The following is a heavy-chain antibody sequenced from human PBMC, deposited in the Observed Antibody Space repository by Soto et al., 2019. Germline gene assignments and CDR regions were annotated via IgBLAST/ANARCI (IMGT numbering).Heavy chain of an antibody. D-gene: IGHD3-9*01. Sequence: GGSLRLSCAASEFTFSTYAMSWVRQAPGKGLEWVTSIGSGGSPTYYADSVKGRFTISRDNSKNTLYLQMNSLRAEDTAVYYCAKGALSTYFDWGQGTLVTVSS. V-gene: IGHV3-23*01. CDR2: IGSGGSPT. CDR3: AKGALSTYFD. CDR1: EFTFSTYA. J-gene: IGHJ4*02.